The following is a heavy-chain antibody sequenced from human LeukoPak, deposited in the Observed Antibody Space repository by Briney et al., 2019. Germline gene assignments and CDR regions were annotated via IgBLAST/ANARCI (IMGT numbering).Heavy chain of an antibody. J-gene: IGHJ3*02. D-gene: IGHD3-22*01. CDR3: ARDYPDLSYYYDSSGYWPNAFDI. CDR1: GFTFSSYS. V-gene: IGHV3-21*01. Sequence: GGSLRLSCAASGFTFSSYSMNRVRQAPGKGLEWVSSISSSSSYIYYADSVKGRFTISRDNAKNSLYLQMNSLRAEDTAVYYCARDYPDLSYYYDSSGYWPNAFDIWGQGTMVTVSS. CDR2: ISSSSSYI.